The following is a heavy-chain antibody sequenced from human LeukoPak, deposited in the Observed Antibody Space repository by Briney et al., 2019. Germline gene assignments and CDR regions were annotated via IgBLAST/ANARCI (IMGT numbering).Heavy chain of an antibody. V-gene: IGHV3-7*01. J-gene: IGHJ3*02. D-gene: IGHD3-22*01. Sequence: GGSLRLSCAASGFSFSNWWMAWVRQAPGKGLEWVANIKHDGGAKYYLESVKGRFTISRDNAEESLYLQMNSLRGDDTALYYCVSVYDSAGYGAPDHDAFDIWGQGTMVIVSS. CDR3: VSVYDSAGYGAPDHDAFDI. CDR2: IKHDGGAK. CDR1: GFSFSNWW.